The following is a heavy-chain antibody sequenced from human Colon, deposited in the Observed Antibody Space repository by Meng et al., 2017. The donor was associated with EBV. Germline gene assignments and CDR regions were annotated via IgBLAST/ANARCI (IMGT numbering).Heavy chain of an antibody. CDR1: GYTFTRYP. J-gene: IGHJ4*02. CDR2: ISTNTGNP. Sequence: QGQVVQYEVELKTPGASLKVSCKASGYTFTRYPMNWVRQAPGQGLEWMGWISTNTGNPTYAQGFTGRFVFSVDTSVSTAYLQISSLKAEDTAVYYCGTLKYTSGFYGPAYWGQGALVTVSS. D-gene: IGHD6-19*01. V-gene: IGHV7-4-1*02. CDR3: GTLKYTSGFYGPAY.